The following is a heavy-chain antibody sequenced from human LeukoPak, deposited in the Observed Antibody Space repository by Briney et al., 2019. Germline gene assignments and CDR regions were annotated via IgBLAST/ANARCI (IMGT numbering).Heavy chain of an antibody. Sequence: GGSLRLSCAASGFSFRNYGMHWVRRAPGKGLEWVAFIRYDGKNTKHHVDSVKGRFTISRDNSRDTVDLQMNSLRAEDTAVYYCARDLDDYNALPPFFQHWGQGTLVTVSS. CDR2: IRYDGKNTK. D-gene: IGHD5-24*01. CDR1: GFSFRNYG. J-gene: IGHJ1*01. CDR3: ARDLDDYNALPPFFQH. V-gene: IGHV3-30*02.